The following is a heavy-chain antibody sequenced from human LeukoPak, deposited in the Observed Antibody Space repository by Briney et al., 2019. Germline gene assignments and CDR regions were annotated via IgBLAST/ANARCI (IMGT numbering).Heavy chain of an antibody. CDR3: ARWYYYGSGSFDY. D-gene: IGHD3-10*01. CDR1: GFTFSNYQ. J-gene: IGHJ4*02. Sequence: GGSLRLSCAASGFTFSNYQMSWIRQAPGKGLEWVSYISSGGTTMYYADSVKGRFTISRDNAKNSLYLQMNSLRAEDTAVYYCARWYYYGSGSFDYWGQGTLVTVSP. CDR2: ISSGGTTM. V-gene: IGHV3-11*01.